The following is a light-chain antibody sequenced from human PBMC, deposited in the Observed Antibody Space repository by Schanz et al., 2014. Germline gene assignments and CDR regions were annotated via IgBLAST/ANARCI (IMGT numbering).Light chain of an antibody. CDR1: SGRSNYI. J-gene: IGLJ2*01. CDR3: QTWDTGLKVV. Sequence: QPVLTQSSSASASLGSSVKLTCTLSSGRSNYIIAWHQQQPGKAPRYLMKLEGSGSYNRGSGVPDRFSGSSSGADRYVTISNLQFEDEADYYCQTWDTGLKVVFGGGTKVTVL. V-gene: IGLV4-60*02. CDR2: LEGSGSY.